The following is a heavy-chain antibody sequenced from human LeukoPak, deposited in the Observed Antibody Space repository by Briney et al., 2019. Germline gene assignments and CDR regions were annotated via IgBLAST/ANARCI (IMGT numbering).Heavy chain of an antibody. CDR1: GFTFSSYA. J-gene: IGHJ5*02. Sequence: PGGSLRLSCAASGFTFSSYAMSWLRQAPGRGLEWVSAISASTTDTYYADSVKGRFTVSRDNSKNTLYLQMNGLRAEDTALYYCAKEGPDTTTYLYADRWGQGTLVTVSS. V-gene: IGHV3-23*01. D-gene: IGHD2/OR15-2a*01. CDR3: AKEGPDTTTYLYADR. CDR2: ISASTTDT.